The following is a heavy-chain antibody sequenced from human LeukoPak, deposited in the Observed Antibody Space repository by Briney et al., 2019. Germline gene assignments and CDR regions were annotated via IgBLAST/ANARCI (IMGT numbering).Heavy chain of an antibody. Sequence: PSETLSLTCTVSDYSISSGYYWGWIWQPPGKGLEWTGSIFQSGHTYYSPSLKSRVTTSVDTSNNRFSLSLSAVTAADTAIYYCARDTRTAQGFDYWGQGILVTVSS. D-gene: IGHD2-15*01. CDR2: IFQSGHT. V-gene: IGHV4-38-2*02. CDR1: DYSISSGYY. CDR3: ARDTRTAQGFDY. J-gene: IGHJ4*02.